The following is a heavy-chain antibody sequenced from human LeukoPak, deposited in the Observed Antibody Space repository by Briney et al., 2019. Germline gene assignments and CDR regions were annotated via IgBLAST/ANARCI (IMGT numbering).Heavy chain of an antibody. CDR2: ISSRSSYI. Sequence: GGSLRLFCAASGFTFSSYTMNWVRQAPGKGLEWVSSISSRSSYIYYADSVKGRFTISRDNAKNSLYLQMNSLRAEDTAVYYCARDRGNQRGYYYYYMDVWGKGTTVTVSS. V-gene: IGHV3-21*01. D-gene: IGHD1-14*01. CDR3: ARDRGNQRGYYYYYMDV. CDR1: GFTFSSYT. J-gene: IGHJ6*03.